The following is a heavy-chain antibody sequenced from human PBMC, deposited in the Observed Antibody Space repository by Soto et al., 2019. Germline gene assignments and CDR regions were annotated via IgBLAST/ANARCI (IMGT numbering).Heavy chain of an antibody. V-gene: IGHV3-33*01. CDR3: ARDQQLEEPSNYYYYYGMDV. CDR1: GFTFSSYG. CDR2: IWYDGSNK. Sequence: QVQLVESGGGVVQPGRSLRLSCAASGFTFSSYGMHWVRQAPGKGLEWVAVIWYDGSNKYYADSVKGRFTISRDNSKNTLYLQMNSLRAEDTAVYYCARDQQLEEPSNYYYYYGMDVWGQGTTVTVSS. J-gene: IGHJ6*02. D-gene: IGHD6-6*01.